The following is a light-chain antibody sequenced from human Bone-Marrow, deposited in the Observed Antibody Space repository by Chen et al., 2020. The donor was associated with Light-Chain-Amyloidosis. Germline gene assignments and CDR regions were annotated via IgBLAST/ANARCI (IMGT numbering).Light chain of an antibody. CDR2: EVT. Sequence: QSALTPPASVSGSPGEAITNSCPGTSSDAGGDNHVSWYQQHPDKAPKLMIYEVTNRPSWVPDRFSGSKSDNTASLTISGLQTEDEADYFCSSYTITNTLVFGSGTRVTVL. CDR3: SSYTITNTLV. V-gene: IGLV2-14*01. CDR1: SSDAGGDNH. J-gene: IGLJ1*01.